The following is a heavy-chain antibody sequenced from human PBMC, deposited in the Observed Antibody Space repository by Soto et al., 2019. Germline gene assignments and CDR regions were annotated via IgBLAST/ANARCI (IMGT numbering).Heavy chain of an antibody. CDR2: IYSGGST. J-gene: IGHJ4*02. V-gene: IGHV3-66*01. CDR3: ASSEYCGSPGY. CDR1: GFTVSSNY. D-gene: IGHD2-21*01. Sequence: EVQLVESGGGLVQPGGSLRLSCAASGFTVSSNYMSWVRQAPGKGLEWVSVIYSGGSTYYADSVKGRFTISRDNSKNTRDLQMHSLRCEDTAVYYCASSEYCGSPGYWGQGTLVTVSS.